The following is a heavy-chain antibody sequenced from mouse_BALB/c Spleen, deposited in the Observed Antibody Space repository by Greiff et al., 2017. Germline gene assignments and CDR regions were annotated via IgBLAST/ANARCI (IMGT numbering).Heavy chain of an antibody. Sequence: VQRVESGAELMKPGASVKISCKATGYTFSSYWIEWVKQRPGHGLEWIGEILPGSGSTNYNEKFKGKATFTADTSSNTAYMQLSSLTSEDSAVYYCARGGYSSWFAYWGQGTLVTVSA. J-gene: IGHJ3*01. CDR1: GYTFSSYW. V-gene: IGHV1-9*01. CDR3: ARGGYSSWFAY. D-gene: IGHD2-14*01. CDR2: ILPGSGST.